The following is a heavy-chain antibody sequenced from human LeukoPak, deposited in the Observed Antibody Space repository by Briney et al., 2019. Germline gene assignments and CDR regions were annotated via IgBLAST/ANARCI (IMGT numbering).Heavy chain of an antibody. V-gene: IGHV1-69*05. Sequence: SVKVSCKASGGTFSSYAISWVRQAPGQGHEWMGGIIPIFGTANYAQKFQGRVTITTDESTSTAYMELSSLRSEDTAGFYWARSPNRQLRGGGFDCWGQGTLVTVS. CDR1: GGTFSSYA. J-gene: IGHJ4*02. CDR3: ARSPNRQLRGGGFDC. D-gene: IGHD6-6*01. CDR2: IIPIFGTA.